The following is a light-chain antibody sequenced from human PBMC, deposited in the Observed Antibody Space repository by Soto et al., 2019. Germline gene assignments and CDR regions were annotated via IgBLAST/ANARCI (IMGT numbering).Light chain of an antibody. CDR3: CSYASSSTYV. CDR1: SSDVGSYNL. J-gene: IGLJ1*01. V-gene: IGLV2-23*01. CDR2: EGT. Sequence: QSALTQPASGSGSPGQSITISFTGTSSDVGSYNLVSWYQQHPGKAPKLMIYEGTKRPSGVSDRFSGSRSGNTASLTISGLQAEDEADYYCCSYASSSTYVFGTGTKVTVL.